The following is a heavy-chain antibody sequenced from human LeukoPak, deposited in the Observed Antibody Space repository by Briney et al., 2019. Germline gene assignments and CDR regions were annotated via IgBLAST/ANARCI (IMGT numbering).Heavy chain of an antibody. V-gene: IGHV1-2*02. D-gene: IGHD4-11*01. J-gene: IGHJ4*02. Sequence: ASVKVSCKASGYTFTGCYMHWVRQAPGQGLEWMGWINPNSGGTNYAQKFQGRVTMTRDTSISTAYMELSRLRSDDTAVYYCARDPDDYLFFDYWGQGTLVTVSS. CDR3: ARDPDDYLFFDY. CDR2: INPNSGGT. CDR1: GYTFTGCY.